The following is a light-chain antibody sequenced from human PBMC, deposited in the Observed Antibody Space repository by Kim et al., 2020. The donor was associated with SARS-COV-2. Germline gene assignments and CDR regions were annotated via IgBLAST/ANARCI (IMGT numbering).Light chain of an antibody. CDR2: DAA. CDR1: HRTTNS. Sequence: GDKLSITSRARHRTTNSLVAYQQQQEGPPRQLLYDAATLQSGVPPRFFGSGCAANFSLPISRRQPEDNAAYSCLQYYNCPQCTFGRGTKVDIK. J-gene: IGKJ1*01. CDR3: LQYYNCPQCT. V-gene: IGKV1-8*01.